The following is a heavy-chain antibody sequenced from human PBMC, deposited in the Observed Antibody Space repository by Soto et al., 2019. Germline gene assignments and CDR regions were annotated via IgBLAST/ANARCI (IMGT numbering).Heavy chain of an antibody. V-gene: IGHV6-1*01. CDR3: ARVGQQVFPV. D-gene: IGHD6-13*01. Sequence: QVQLQQSGPGLVKPSQTLSLTCAISGDYVSSNTATWNWIRQSPSRDLEWLGRIFYRSQWYSNYVVPVKSRITVNPATSKNQFSLQLNSVTPEDAAIYYCARVGQQVFPVWGQGSLVTVSS. CDR2: IFYRSQWYS. J-gene: IGHJ4*02. CDR1: GDYVSSNTAT.